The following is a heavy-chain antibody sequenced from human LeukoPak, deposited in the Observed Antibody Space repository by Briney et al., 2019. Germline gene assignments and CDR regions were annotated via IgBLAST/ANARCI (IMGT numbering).Heavy chain of an antibody. V-gene: IGHV3-23*01. Sequence: PGGSPRLSCAASGFTFTNYAMSWVRQAPGKGLEWVSAISAAGGSKYYADSVKGRFTVSRGNSKSTLYLQMTSLRAEDTAVYYCAKIPYYDFWSGYYYFDYWGPGTLVTVSS. CDR2: ISAAGGSK. J-gene: IGHJ4*02. CDR3: AKIPYYDFWSGYYYFDY. D-gene: IGHD3-3*01. CDR1: GFTFTNYA.